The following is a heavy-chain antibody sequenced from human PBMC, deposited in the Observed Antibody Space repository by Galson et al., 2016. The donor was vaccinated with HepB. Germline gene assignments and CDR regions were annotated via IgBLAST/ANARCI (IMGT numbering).Heavy chain of an antibody. Sequence: SLRLSCAASGFTFSSYGMHWVRQAPGKGLEWVAVISYDGSNKYYADSVKGRLTISRDNSKNTLYLQMNSLGAEDTAVYYCAKEGERLLKIRRTYYDSNDYLPLDSWGQGTLVTVSS. J-gene: IGHJ4*02. CDR1: GFTFSSYG. D-gene: IGHD3-22*01. CDR3: AKEGERLLKIRRTYYDSNDYLPLDS. V-gene: IGHV3-30*18. CDR2: ISYDGSNK.